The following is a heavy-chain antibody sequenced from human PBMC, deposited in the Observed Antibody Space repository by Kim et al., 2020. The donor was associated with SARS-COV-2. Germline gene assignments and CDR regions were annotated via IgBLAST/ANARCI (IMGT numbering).Heavy chain of an antibody. D-gene: IGHD3-10*01. CDR1: GFTFSDYY. Sequence: GGSLRLSCAASGFTFSDYYMSWIRQAPGKGLEWVSYISSSGSTIYYADSVKGRFTISRDNAKNSLYLQMNSLRAEDTAVYYCARNLPRITMVRGAPDYWGQGTLVTVSS. J-gene: IGHJ4*02. CDR2: ISSSGSTI. CDR3: ARNLPRITMVRGAPDY. V-gene: IGHV3-11*04.